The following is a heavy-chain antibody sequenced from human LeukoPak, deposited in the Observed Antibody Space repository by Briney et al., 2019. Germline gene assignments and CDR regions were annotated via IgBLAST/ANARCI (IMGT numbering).Heavy chain of an antibody. Sequence: SETLSLTCAVYGGSFSGYYWSWIRQPPGKGLEWIGEINHSGSTNYNPSLKSRVTISVDTSKNQFSLKLKSVTAADTAGYYCARGPSPYYWGQGTLVTVSS. CDR1: GGSFSGYY. CDR3: ARGPSPYY. V-gene: IGHV4-34*01. J-gene: IGHJ4*02. CDR2: INHSGST.